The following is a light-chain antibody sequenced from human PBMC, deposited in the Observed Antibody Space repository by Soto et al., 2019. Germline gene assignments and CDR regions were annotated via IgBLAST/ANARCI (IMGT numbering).Light chain of an antibody. V-gene: IGKV1-5*03. CDR2: KAS. J-gene: IGKJ1*01. Sequence: DIQMTQSPSTLSASVGDRVTITCRASQSISLSLAWHQQKPGKAPKPLMYKASSLESGAPSRFSGSGSGTEFTLTISSLQPDDSATYYCQQYRYFPWTFGQGTKVEIK. CDR1: QSISLS. CDR3: QQYRYFPWT.